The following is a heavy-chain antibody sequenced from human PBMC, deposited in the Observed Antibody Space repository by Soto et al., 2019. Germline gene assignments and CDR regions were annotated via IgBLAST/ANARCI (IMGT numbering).Heavy chain of an antibody. CDR2: IWFDGRND. Sequence: GGSLRLSCVASGLTFRTYLMHWVRQAPGKGLEWVALIWFDGRNDYYVESVKGRFTASRDNSKNTLYLQMNSLRAEDTAVYYCAKDSFYYYYYMDVWGKGTTVTVSS. J-gene: IGHJ6*03. CDR1: GLTFRTYL. CDR3: AKDSFYYYYYMDV. V-gene: IGHV3-30*02.